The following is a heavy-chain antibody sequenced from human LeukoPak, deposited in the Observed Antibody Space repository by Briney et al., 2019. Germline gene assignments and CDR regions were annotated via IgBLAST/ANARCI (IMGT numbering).Heavy chain of an antibody. CDR2: IRYDGSNK. CDR1: GFTFSSYG. V-gene: IGHV3-30*02. D-gene: IGHD2-21*01. Sequence: GGSLRLSCAASGFTFSSYGMHWVRQAPGKGLEWVAFIRYDGSNKYYADSVKGRFTISRDNSKNTLYLQMNSLRAEDTAVYYCARTRDLVVVSYYYYYMDVWGKGTTVTVSS. CDR3: ARTRDLVVVSYYYYYMDV. J-gene: IGHJ6*03.